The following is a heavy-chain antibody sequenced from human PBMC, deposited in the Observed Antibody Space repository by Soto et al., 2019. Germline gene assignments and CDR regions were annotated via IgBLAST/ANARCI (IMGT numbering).Heavy chain of an antibody. CDR2: IYPGDSDT. CDR3: ARHRCSGGSCPRTYYYGMDV. CDR1: GYSIADYW. D-gene: IGHD2-15*01. J-gene: IGHJ6*02. Sequence: PGQPMQISSKGAGYSIADYWIGWVRQMPGKGLEWMGIIYPGDSDTRYSPSFQGQVTISAGKSISTAYLQWSSLKASDTAMYYCARHRCSGGSCPRTYYYGMDVWGQGTTVTVS. V-gene: IGHV5-51*01.